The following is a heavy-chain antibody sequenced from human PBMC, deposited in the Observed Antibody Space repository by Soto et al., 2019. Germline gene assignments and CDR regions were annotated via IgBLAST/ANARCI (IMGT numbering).Heavy chain of an antibody. CDR2: IYYSGST. Sequence: SETLSLTCTVCGGSISSYYWSWIRQPPGKGLEWIGYIYYSGSTNYNPSLKSRVTISVDTSKNQFSLKLSSVTAADTAVYYCVGVTSDYYYSCMDVWGKGTMVTVSS. J-gene: IGHJ6*03. V-gene: IGHV4-59*01. D-gene: IGHD4-4*01. CDR1: GGSISSYY. CDR3: VGVTSDYYYSCMDV.